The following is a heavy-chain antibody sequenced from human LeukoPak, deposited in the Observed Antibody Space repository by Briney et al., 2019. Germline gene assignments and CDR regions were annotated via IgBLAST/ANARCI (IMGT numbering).Heavy chain of an antibody. CDR3: ARSGLSRFGF. CDR2: IYSGGSA. CDR1: GFTVTSNY. V-gene: IGHV3-66*01. D-gene: IGHD2/OR15-2a*01. Sequence: GGSLRLSCAASGFTVTSNYMSWVRQAPGKGLEWVSVIYSGGSAYYADSVKGRFTISRDNSRNTLYLQMNSLRAEDTAVYYCARSGLSRFGFWGQGTLVTVSS. J-gene: IGHJ4*02.